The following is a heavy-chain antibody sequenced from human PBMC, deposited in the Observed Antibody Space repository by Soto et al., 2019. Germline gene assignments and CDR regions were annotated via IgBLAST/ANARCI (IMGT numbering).Heavy chain of an antibody. Sequence: QVQLVQSGAEVKKPGSSVKVSCKASGGTFSSYTISWVRQAPGQGLEWMGRIIPILGIANYAQKFQSRATITADKSTRTAYEVLSSLRSADTAVYYCARVSTYNDYDGSGPMGYWGAGTLVTVS. CDR3: ARVSTYNDYDGSGPMGY. CDR1: GGTFSSYT. D-gene: IGHD3-22*01. J-gene: IGHJ4*02. CDR2: IIPILGIA. V-gene: IGHV1-69*02.